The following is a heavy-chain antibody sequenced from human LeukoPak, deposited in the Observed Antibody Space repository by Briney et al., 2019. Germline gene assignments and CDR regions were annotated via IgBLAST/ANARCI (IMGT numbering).Heavy chain of an antibody. D-gene: IGHD6-19*01. CDR3: AKDFSGWYEGGHYYYYMDV. J-gene: IGHJ6*03. CDR2: INSDGSST. V-gene: IGHV3-74*01. Sequence: AGGSLRLSCAASGFTFSSYWIHWVRQAPGKGLVWVSRINSDGSSTVYADSVKGRFTISRDNAKNTLYLQMNSLRAEDTAVYYCAKDFSGWYEGGHYYYYMDVWGKGTTVTISS. CDR1: GFTFSSYW.